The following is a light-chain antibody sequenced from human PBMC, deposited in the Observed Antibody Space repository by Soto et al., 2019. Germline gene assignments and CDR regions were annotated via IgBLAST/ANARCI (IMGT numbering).Light chain of an antibody. J-gene: IGLJ1*01. CDR2: EVS. V-gene: IGLV2-14*01. CDR1: SSDVGGHNY. CDR3: SSYTSSSIPYV. Sequence: QSALTQPASVSGSPGQSITISCSGTSSDVGGHNYVSWYQQHPGKAPKLMIYEVSNRPSGISNRFSGSKSDNTASLTISGLQAEDEADYYCSSYTSSSIPYVFGTGTKVTVL.